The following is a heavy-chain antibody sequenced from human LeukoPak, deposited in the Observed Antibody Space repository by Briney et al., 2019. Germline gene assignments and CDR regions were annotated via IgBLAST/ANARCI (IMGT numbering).Heavy chain of an antibody. D-gene: IGHD4-17*01. CDR2: INQDGTEK. CDR3: ARGDSTVTTRTSRRGYYYYYYMDV. CDR1: GFTFTTYW. J-gene: IGHJ6*03. V-gene: IGHV3-7*01. Sequence: GESLRLSCAASGFTFTTYWMSWVRQAPGKGLEWVANINQDGTEKFYVDSVKGRFTISRDNAKNSLYLQMNSLRPEDTAVYYCARGDSTVTTRTSRRGYYYYYYMDVWGKGTTVTVSS.